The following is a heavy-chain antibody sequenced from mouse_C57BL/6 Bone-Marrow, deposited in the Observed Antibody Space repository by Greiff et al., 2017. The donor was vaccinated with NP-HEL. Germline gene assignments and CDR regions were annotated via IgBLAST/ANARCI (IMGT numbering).Heavy chain of an antibody. CDR3: AREGRWLRRGYWYFDV. Sequence: QVQLQQPGTALFTPGTSVKLSCKSSGSTFTPSWLPCVPPRPAHVLSWICHLPPLNGGPNYNEKFKGKATLTVDKSSSTAYMQLSSLTSDDAAVYYCAREGRWLRRGYWYFDVGDTGTTVTVSS. CDR1: GSTFTPSW. V-gene: IGHV1-53*01. J-gene: IGHJ1*03. CDR2: LPPLNGGP. D-gene: IGHD2-2*01.